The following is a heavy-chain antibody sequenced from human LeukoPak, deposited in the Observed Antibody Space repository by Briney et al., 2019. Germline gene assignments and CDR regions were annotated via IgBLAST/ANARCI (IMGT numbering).Heavy chain of an antibody. CDR2: MNTDGSRT. CDR1: GFTFSRYW. Sequence: GGPLRLSCVGSGFTFSRYWMHWVRQAPGKGLVWVSRMNTDGSRTDYADSVKGRFTISRDNAKNTLYLQMNSLGAEDTAVYSCASDFGGSDDYWGQGTLVTVSS. D-gene: IGHD2-15*01. CDR3: ASDFGGSDDY. V-gene: IGHV3-74*01. J-gene: IGHJ4*02.